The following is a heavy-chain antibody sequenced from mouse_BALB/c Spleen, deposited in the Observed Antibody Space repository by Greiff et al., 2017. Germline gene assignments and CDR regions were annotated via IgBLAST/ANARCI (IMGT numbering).Heavy chain of an antibody. Sequence: EVMLVESGGGLVKPGGSLKLSCAASGFTFSDYYMYWVRQTPEKRLEWVATISDGGSYTYYPDSVKGRFTISRDNAKNNLYLQMSSLKSEDTAMYYCARRAMIKTMDYWGQGTSVTVSS. CDR2: ISDGGSYT. V-gene: IGHV5-4*02. J-gene: IGHJ4*01. CDR1: GFTFSDYY. CDR3: ARRAMIKTMDY. D-gene: IGHD2-4*01.